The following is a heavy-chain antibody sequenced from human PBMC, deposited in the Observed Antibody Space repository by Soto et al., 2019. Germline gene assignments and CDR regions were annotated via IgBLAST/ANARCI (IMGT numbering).Heavy chain of an antibody. CDR2: IYWHDDK. CDR1: GISLDTTGLG. CDR3: EHTGYRYDPSAN. J-gene: IGHJ4*02. Sequence: SGPTLVNPTQTLMLTCSFSGISLDTTGLGVCWVRQALGKALGWLANIYWHDDKRYNPSLEGRLTITKDTSKNQGVLTMTNMDPVDAATYYCEHTGYRYDPSANWGRGNLVTVSS. V-gene: IGHV2-5*01. D-gene: IGHD5-18*01.